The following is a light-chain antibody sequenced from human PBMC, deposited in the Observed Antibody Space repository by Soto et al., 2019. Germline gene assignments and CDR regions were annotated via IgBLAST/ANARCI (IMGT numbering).Light chain of an antibody. CDR1: QSVRSS. CDR2: GAS. CDR3: QQYNNWPTWT. V-gene: IGKV3-15*01. Sequence: EIVLTQSPATLSVSPGERATLSCRASQSVRSSLAWYQQKPGQAPRLLIYGASTRATGIPARFSGSGSGTEFTLTISSLQSEDFAVYYCQQYNNWPTWTFGQGTKVDIK. J-gene: IGKJ1*01.